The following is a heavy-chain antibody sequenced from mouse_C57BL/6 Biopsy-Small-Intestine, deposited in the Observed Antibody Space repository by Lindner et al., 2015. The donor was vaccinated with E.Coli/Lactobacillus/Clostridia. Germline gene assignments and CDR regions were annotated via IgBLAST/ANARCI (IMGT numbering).Heavy chain of an antibody. Sequence: VQLQESGAELARPGASVKLSCKASGYTFTSYGISWVKQRTGQGLEWIGEIYPRSGNTYYNEKFKGKATLTADKSSSTAYMDLRSLTSEDSAVYFCARGLITTVVATDYWGQGTTLTVSS. V-gene: IGHV1-81*01. D-gene: IGHD1-1*01. J-gene: IGHJ2*01. CDR3: ARGLITTVVATDY. CDR2: IYPRSGNT. CDR1: GYTFTSYG.